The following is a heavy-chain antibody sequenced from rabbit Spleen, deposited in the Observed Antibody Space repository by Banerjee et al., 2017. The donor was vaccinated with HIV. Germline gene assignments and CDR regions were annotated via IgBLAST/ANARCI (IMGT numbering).Heavy chain of an antibody. D-gene: IGHD1-1*01. CDR2: IEPGDGST. V-gene: IGHV1S40*01. CDR1: GFSFNSYYY. J-gene: IGHJ4*01. CDR3: ARDDIRDTYDTTGSGCAFNF. Sequence: QSLEESGGDLVKPGASLTLTCTASGFSFNSYYYMCWVRQAPGKGLEWIGCIEPGDGSTYYTNWAKGRFTISKPSSTTVTLQMTSLTASDSAPYFCARDDIRDTYDTTGSGCAFNFWGPGSLVTVS.